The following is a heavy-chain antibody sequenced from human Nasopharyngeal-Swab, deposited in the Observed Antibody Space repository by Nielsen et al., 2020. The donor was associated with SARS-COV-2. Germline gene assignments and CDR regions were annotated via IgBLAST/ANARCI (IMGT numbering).Heavy chain of an antibody. J-gene: IGHJ4*02. CDR3: ARGVGFLAYYFDY. D-gene: IGHD3-3*01. Sequence: SETLSLTCTVSGGSISSYYWSWIRQPPGKGLEWIGYIYYSGSTNYNPSLKSRVTISVDTSKNQFSLKPSSVTAADTAVYYCARGVGFLAYYFDYWGQGTLVTVSS. V-gene: IGHV4-59*01. CDR2: IYYSGST. CDR1: GGSISSYY.